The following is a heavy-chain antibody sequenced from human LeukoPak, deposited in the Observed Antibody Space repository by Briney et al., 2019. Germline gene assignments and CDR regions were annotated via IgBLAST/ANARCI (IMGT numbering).Heavy chain of an antibody. J-gene: IGHJ4*02. V-gene: IGHV3-23*01. CDR1: GFTFSSYA. CDR2: ISGSGGST. D-gene: IGHD6-6*01. Sequence: PRGSLRLSCAASGFTFSSYAMSWVRQAPGKGLEWVSAISGSGGSTYYADSVKGRFTISRDNSKNTLYLQMNSLRAEDAAVYYCAKDPVGSSSSQRLGYWGQGTLVTVSS. CDR3: AKDPVGSSSSQRLGY.